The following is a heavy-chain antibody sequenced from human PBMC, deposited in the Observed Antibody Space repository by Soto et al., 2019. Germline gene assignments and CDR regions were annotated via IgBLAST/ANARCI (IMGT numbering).Heavy chain of an antibody. J-gene: IGHJ4*02. CDR2: IDSSSSNK. CDR1: GFTFDSYS. CDR3: ARDDDSAIALNFDY. D-gene: IGHD5-18*01. Sequence: ESGGGLVQPGGSLGLSCAASGFTFDSYSMNWVRQAPGKGLEWVSYIDSSSSNKHYADSVKGRFTISRDNAKNALYLQMSSLRDEDTAVYYCARDDDSAIALNFDYWGQGTMVTVSS. V-gene: IGHV3-48*02.